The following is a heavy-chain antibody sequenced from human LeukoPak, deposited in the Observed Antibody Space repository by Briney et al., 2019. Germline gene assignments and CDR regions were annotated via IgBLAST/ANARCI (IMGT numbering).Heavy chain of an antibody. V-gene: IGHV5-51*01. Sequence: GESLNFSWKASGYSFTSYWSGGVRQMPGKGLEWMGIIYPGDSATRYSPSFHGQVTIAANKTIRTAYLQSSSLTASDTAMYYCARPRQDGYNYWGYWGRGTLVTVSS. CDR3: ARPRQDGYNYWGY. CDR1: GYSFTSYW. D-gene: IGHD5-24*01. J-gene: IGHJ4*02. CDR2: IYPGDSAT.